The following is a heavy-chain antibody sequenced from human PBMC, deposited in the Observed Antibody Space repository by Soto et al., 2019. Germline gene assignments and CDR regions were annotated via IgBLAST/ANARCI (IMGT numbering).Heavy chain of an antibody. V-gene: IGHV3-23*01. CDR2: ISGSGGST. D-gene: IGHD4-4*01. CDR3: AKAALGSGTLNYFEGYYMDV. CDR1: GFTFSSYA. J-gene: IGHJ6*03. Sequence: GGSLRLSCAASGFTFSSYAMSWVRQAPGKGLEWVSAISGSGGSTYYADSVKGRFTISRDNSKNTLYLQMNSLRAEDTAVYYCAKAALGSGTLNYFEGYYMDVWGKGTTVTVSS.